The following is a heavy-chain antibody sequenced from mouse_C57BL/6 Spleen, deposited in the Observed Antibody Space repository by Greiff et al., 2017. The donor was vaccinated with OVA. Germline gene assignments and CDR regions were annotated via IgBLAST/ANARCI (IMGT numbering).Heavy chain of an antibody. CDR2: ISDGGSYT. V-gene: IGHV5-4*01. J-gene: IGHJ2*01. Sequence: EVQLVESGGGLVKPGGSLKLSCAASGFTFSSYAMSWVRQTPEKRLEWVATISDGGSYTYYPDNVKGRFTISRDNAKNNLYLQMSHLKSEDTAMYYCARDRLRDGSYFDYWGQGTTLTVSS. D-gene: IGHD2-3*01. CDR3: ARDRLRDGSYFDY. CDR1: GFTFSSYA.